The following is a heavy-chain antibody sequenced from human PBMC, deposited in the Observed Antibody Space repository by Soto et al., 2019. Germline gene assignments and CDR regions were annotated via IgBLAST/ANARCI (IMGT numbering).Heavy chain of an antibody. V-gene: IGHV3-33*01. CDR3: ARDSRRWLQLQYFDL. J-gene: IGHJ2*01. CDR1: GFTFSSYG. CDR2: IWYDGSNK. D-gene: IGHD5-12*01. Sequence: QVQLVESGGGLVQPGRSLRLSCAASGFTFSSYGMHWVRQAPGKGLEWVAVIWYDGSNKYYADSVKGRFTISRDNSKNTLYLQMNSLRAEDTAVYYCARDSRRWLQLQYFDLWGRGTLVTVSS.